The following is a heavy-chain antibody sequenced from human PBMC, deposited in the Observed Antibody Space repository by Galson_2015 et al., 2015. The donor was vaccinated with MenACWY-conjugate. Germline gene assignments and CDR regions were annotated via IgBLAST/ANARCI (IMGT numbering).Heavy chain of an antibody. CDR1: GFTFSSYG. Sequence: SLRLSCAASGFTFSSYGMHWVRQAPGKGLEWVAVISYDGSNKYYADSVKGRFTISRDNSKNTLYLQMNSLRAEDTAVYYCAKDFPPSSDFWSGYEIGGVLDPWGQGTLVTVSS. V-gene: IGHV3-30*18. D-gene: IGHD3-3*01. CDR3: AKDFPPSSDFWSGYEIGGVLDP. CDR2: ISYDGSNK. J-gene: IGHJ5*02.